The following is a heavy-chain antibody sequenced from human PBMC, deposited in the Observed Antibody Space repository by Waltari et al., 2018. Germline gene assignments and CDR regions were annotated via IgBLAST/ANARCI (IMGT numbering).Heavy chain of an antibody. CDR3: ARVSAVGGIWTRRFGVFDY. Sequence: QVQLQQWGAGLLKPSATLSLTCAVYGGSFSGYYWSWIRQPPGKGLEWIGEINHSGSTNYNPSLKSRVTISVDTSKNQFSLKLSSVTAADTAVYYCARVSAVGGIWTRRFGVFDYWGQGTLVTVSS. J-gene: IGHJ4*02. CDR1: GGSFSGYY. CDR2: INHSGST. V-gene: IGHV4-34*01. D-gene: IGHD3-9*01.